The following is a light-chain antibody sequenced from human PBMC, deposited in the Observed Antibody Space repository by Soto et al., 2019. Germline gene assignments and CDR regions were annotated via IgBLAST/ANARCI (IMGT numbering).Light chain of an antibody. V-gene: IGKV1-5*03. CDR3: QHYNSYSEA. CDR2: KAS. CDR1: QTISSW. Sequence: DIQMTQSPSTLSGSVGDRVTITCRASQTISSWLAWYQQKPGKPPNLLIYKASTLKSGVPSRFSGSGSGTEFTLTISSLQPDDFATYYCQHYNSYSEAFGQGTKVELK. J-gene: IGKJ1*01.